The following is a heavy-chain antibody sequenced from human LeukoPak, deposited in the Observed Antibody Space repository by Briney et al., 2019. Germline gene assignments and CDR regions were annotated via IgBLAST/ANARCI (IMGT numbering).Heavy chain of an antibody. V-gene: IGHV1-2*06. D-gene: IGHD3-22*01. CDR1: GGTFSSYA. CDR3: ARGPHDTSYYFDQ. Sequence: ASVKVSCKASGGTFSSYAISWVRQAPGQGPEWMGRIDPNSGGTNYALKFQGRVTMTRDTSITTAYMDLNRLRSDDTAVYYCARGPHDTSYYFDQWGQGTLVTVSP. J-gene: IGHJ4*02. CDR2: IDPNSGGT.